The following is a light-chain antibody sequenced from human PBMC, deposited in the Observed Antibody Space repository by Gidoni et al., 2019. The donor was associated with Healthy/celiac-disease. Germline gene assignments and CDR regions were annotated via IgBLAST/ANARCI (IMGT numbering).Light chain of an antibody. CDR3: QQYDSAHT. Sequence: DIVMTQSPYSLAVSLGERATLNCKSSQSVLYSSNNKNYLAWYQQKPGQPPKLLIYWASTRESGVPDRFSGSGSGTDFTLTISSLQAEDVAVYYCQQYDSAHTFGQGTKLEIK. CDR1: QSVLYSSNNKNY. V-gene: IGKV4-1*01. CDR2: WAS. J-gene: IGKJ2*01.